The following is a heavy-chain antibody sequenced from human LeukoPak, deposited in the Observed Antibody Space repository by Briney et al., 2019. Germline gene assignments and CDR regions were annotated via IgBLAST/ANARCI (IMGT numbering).Heavy chain of an antibody. CDR3: ARGAVHGSGSYFRFDP. CDR2: IIPIFGTA. Sequence: SVKVSCKASGGTFSSYAISWVRQAPGQGLEWMGGIIPIFGTANYAQKFQGRVTITADESTSTAYMELSSLRSEDTAVYYCARGAVHGSGSYFRFDPWGQGTLVTVSS. CDR1: GGTFSSYA. V-gene: IGHV1-69*13. D-gene: IGHD3-10*01. J-gene: IGHJ5*02.